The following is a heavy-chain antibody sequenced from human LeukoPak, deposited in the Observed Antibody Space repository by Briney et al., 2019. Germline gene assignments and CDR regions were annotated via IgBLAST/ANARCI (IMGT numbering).Heavy chain of an antibody. CDR3: ARDRDGYNLFDY. Sequence: SETLSLTCTVSGGSISSYYWSWIRQPPGKGLEWIGYIYYSGSTNYNPSLKSRVTISVDTSKNQFSLKLSSVTAADTAVYYCARDRDGYNLFDYWGQGTLVTVSS. CDR2: IYYSGST. CDR1: GGSISSYY. V-gene: IGHV4-59*01. D-gene: IGHD5-24*01. J-gene: IGHJ4*02.